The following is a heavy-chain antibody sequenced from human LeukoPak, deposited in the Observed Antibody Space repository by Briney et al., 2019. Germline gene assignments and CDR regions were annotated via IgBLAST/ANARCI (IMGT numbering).Heavy chain of an antibody. CDR3: AKETPFSGGRSEGFDY. Sequence: SETLSLTCTVSGGSISSYYWSWIRQPPGKGLEWIGYIYYSGSTNYNPSLKSRVTISVDTSKNQFSLKLSSVTAADTAVYYCAKETPFSGGRSEGFDYWGQGTLVTASS. J-gene: IGHJ4*02. D-gene: IGHD1-26*01. CDR1: GGSISSYY. CDR2: IYYSGST. V-gene: IGHV4-59*01.